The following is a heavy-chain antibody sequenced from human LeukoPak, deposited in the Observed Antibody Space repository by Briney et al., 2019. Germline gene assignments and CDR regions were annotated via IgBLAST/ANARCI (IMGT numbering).Heavy chain of an antibody. CDR3: ARGLYSSSP. CDR2: IKPEGSEK. J-gene: IGHJ5*02. CDR1: GFTFSTYY. D-gene: IGHD6-13*01. V-gene: IGHV3-7*01. Sequence: GGSLRLSCAASGFTFSTYYMTWVRQAPGRGLEWVGVIKPEGSEKYYVDSVMGRFTISRDNAKNSLYLQMNTLRAEDTALYYCARGLYSSSPWGQGTLVTVSS.